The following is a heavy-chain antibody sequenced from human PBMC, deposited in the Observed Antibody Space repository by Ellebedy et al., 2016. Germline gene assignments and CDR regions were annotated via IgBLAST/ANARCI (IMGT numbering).Heavy chain of an antibody. CDR1: GFTFSSYA. V-gene: IGHV1-69*04. Sequence: GGSLRLSRAASGFTFSSYAISWVRQAPGQGLEWMGRIIPILGIANYAQKFQGRVTITADKSTSTAYMELSSLRSEDTAVYYCARDIGRNYYDSSGYPPIDYWGQGTLVTVSS. CDR3: ARDIGRNYYDSSGYPPIDY. D-gene: IGHD3-22*01. CDR2: IIPILGIA. J-gene: IGHJ4*02.